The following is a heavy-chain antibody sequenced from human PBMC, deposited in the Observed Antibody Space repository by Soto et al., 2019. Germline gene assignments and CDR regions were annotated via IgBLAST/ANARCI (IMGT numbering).Heavy chain of an antibody. V-gene: IGHV5-51*01. J-gene: IGHJ6*02. CDR1: GYSFTSYW. CDR3: ARREGFGELLYAPGYGMDV. D-gene: IGHD3-10*01. CDR2: IYPGDSDT. Sequence: GESLKISCKGSGYSFTSYWIGWVRQMPGKGLEWMGIIYPGDSDTRYSPSFQGQVTISADKSISTAYLQWSSLKASDTAMYYCARREGFGELLYAPGYGMDVWGQGTTVTVSS.